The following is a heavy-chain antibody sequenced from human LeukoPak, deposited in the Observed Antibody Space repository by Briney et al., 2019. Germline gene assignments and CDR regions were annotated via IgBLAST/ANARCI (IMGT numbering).Heavy chain of an antibody. CDR3: ARAPYDFWSGYYHY. Sequence: GASVKVSCKASGYTFTSYGISWVRQAPGQRLEWMRWISAYNGNTNYAQKLQGRVTMTTDTSTSTAYMELRSLRSDDTAVYYCARAPYDFWSGYYHYWGQGTLVTVSS. V-gene: IGHV1-18*01. CDR2: ISAYNGNT. J-gene: IGHJ4*02. CDR1: GYTFTSYG. D-gene: IGHD3-3*01.